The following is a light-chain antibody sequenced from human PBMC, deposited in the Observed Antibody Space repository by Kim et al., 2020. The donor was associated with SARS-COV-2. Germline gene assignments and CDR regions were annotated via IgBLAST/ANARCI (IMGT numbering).Light chain of an antibody. CDR1: QSISSW. CDR2: AAS. V-gene: IGKV1-12*01. J-gene: IGKJ2*01. CDR3: QQTNSVPDT. Sequence: DIQMTQSPSSVSASVGDRVTITGRASQSISSWLAWYQQKPGKAPMVLIYAASSLQSGVPARFSGSGSGTDFTLTISSLQPEDFATYYCQQTNSVPDTFGQGTKLEI.